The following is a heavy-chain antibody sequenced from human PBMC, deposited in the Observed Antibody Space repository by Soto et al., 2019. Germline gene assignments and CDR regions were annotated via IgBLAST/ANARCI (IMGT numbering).Heavy chain of an antibody. CDR3: ASCIAARGEFDY. D-gene: IGHD6-6*01. CDR2: IYYSGST. V-gene: IGHV4-30-4*01. Sequence: TLSLTCTVSGGSISSGDYYWSWIRQPPGKGLEWIGYIYYSGSTYYNPSLKSRVTISVDTSKNQFSLKLSSVTAADTAVYYCASCIAARGEFDYWGQGTLVTVSS. CDR1: GGSISSGDYY. J-gene: IGHJ4*02.